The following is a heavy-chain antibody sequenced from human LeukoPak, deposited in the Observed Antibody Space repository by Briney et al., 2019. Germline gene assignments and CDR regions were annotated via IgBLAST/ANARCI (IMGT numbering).Heavy chain of an antibody. CDR2: INPNSGGT. CDR1: GYTFTGYY. J-gene: IGHJ5*02. V-gene: IGHV1-2*02. CDR3: ARPPTQYNWNYAVNWFDP. Sequence: ASVKVSCKASGYTFTGYYMHWVRQAPGQGLEWMGWINPNSGGTNYAQKSQGRVTMTRDTSISTAYMELSRLRSDDTAVYYCARPPTQYNWNYAVNWFDPWGQGTLVTVSS. D-gene: IGHD1-7*01.